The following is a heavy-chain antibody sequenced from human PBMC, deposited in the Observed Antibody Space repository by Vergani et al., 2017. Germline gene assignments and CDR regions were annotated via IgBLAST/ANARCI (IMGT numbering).Heavy chain of an antibody. D-gene: IGHD1-26*01. J-gene: IGHJ4*02. CDR3: ARGSYREYYFDY. CDR2: IYYSGST. CDR1: GGSISSGGYY. Sequence: QVQLQESGPGLVKPSQTLSLTCTVSGGSISSGGYYWSWIRHHPGKGLEWIGYIYYSGSTYYNPSLKSRVTISVDTSKNQFSLKLSSVTAADTAVYYCARGSYREYYFDYWGQGTLVTVSS. V-gene: IGHV4-31*03.